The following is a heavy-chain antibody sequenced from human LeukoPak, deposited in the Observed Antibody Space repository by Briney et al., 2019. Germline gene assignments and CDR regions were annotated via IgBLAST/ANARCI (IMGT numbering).Heavy chain of an antibody. V-gene: IGHV3-30*02. CDR3: AKDPFPYGHPSGYYFDY. Sequence: GGSLRLSCAASGFIFSSYDMHWLRQAPGKGLEWVAFIRYDGSNTYYADSVKGRFTISRDNPKNTLHLQMNNLKAEDTAVYYCAKDPFPYGHPSGYYFDYWGQGTLVTVSS. CDR2: IRYDGSNT. CDR1: GFIFSSYD. J-gene: IGHJ4*02. D-gene: IGHD4-17*01.